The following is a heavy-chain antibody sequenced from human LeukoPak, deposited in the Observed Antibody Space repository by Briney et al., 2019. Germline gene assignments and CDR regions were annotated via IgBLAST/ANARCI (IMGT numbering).Heavy chain of an antibody. V-gene: IGHV3-23*01. D-gene: IGHD6-19*01. CDR2: ISGGGGST. Sequence: PGGSLRLSCAASGFTFSSYAMSWVRQAPGKGLEWVSAISGGGGSTYYADSVKGRFTISRDNSKNTLYLQMNSLRADDTAVYSCAKADTSGWYRGDFWGQGTLVTVSS. CDR1: GFTFSSYA. CDR3: AKADTSGWYRGDF. J-gene: IGHJ4*02.